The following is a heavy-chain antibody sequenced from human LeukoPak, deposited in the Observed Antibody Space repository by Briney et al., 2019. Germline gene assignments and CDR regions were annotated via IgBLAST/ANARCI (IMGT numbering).Heavy chain of an antibody. J-gene: IGHJ6*03. CDR1: AGSISSGSW. CDR2: IYHSGST. CDR3: ARGSSGIYCSGGSCYRASHYYYMDV. V-gene: IGHV4-4*02. D-gene: IGHD2-15*01. Sequence: SGTLSLTCAVSAGSISSGSWWNWVRQPPGKGLEWIGEIYHSGSTNYNPSLKSRVTISVDTSKNQFSLKLSSVTAADTAVYYCARGSSGIYCSGGSCYRASHYYYMDVWGKGTTVTVSS.